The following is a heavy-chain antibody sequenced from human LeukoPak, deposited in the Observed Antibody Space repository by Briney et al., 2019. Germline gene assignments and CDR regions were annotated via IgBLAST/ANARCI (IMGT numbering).Heavy chain of an antibody. J-gene: IGHJ5*02. CDR3: ARDRGYSYGYNWFDP. CDR1: GGSISSYY. V-gene: IGHV4-4*07. D-gene: IGHD5-18*01. CDR2: IYTRGST. Sequence: SETLSLTCTVSGGSISSYYWSWIRQPAGKGLEWIGRIYTRGSTNYNPSLKSRVTMSVDTSKNQFSLELSSVTAADTAVYYCARDRGYSYGYNWFDPWGQGTLVTVSS.